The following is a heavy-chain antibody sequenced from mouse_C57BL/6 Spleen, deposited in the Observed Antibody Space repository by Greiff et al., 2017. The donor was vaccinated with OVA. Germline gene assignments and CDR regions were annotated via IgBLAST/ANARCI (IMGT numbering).Heavy chain of an antibody. Sequence: EVQRVESGGGLVQPGGSLKLSCAASGFTFSDYYMYWVRQTPEKRLEWVAYISNGGGSTYYPDTVKGRFTISRDNAKNTLYLQMSRLKSEDTAMYYCARYYYGSRGYFDVWGTGTTVTVSS. V-gene: IGHV5-12*01. CDR3: ARYYYGSRGYFDV. J-gene: IGHJ1*03. CDR2: ISNGGGST. D-gene: IGHD1-1*01. CDR1: GFTFSDYY.